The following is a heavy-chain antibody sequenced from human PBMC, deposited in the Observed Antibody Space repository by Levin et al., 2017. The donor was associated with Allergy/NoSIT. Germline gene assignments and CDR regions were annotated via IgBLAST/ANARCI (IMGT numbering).Heavy chain of an antibody. D-gene: IGHD2-8*02. CDR3: ARVYGPGANYYGMDV. Sequence: SETLSLTCTVSGGSISSYYWSWIRQPPGKGLEWIGYIYYSGSTNYNPSLKSRVTISVDTSKNQFSLKLSSVTAADTAVYYCARVYGPGANYYGMDVWGQGTTVTVSS. CDR2: IYYSGST. V-gene: IGHV4-59*01. J-gene: IGHJ6*02. CDR1: GGSISSYY.